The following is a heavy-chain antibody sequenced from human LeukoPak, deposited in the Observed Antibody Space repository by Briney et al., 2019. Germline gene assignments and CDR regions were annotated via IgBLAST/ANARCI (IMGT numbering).Heavy chain of an antibody. CDR3: ARDRFRVVGPTQVYFDY. CDR2: ISYDGSNK. J-gene: IGHJ4*02. Sequence: GRSLRLSCAASGFTFSNYGMHWVRQAPGKGLEWVAVISYDGSNKYYADSVKGRFTISRDNSKYTLYLQMNSLSAEDTAVYYCARDRFRVVGPTQVYFDYWGQGTLVTVPS. CDR1: GFTFSNYG. D-gene: IGHD1-26*01. V-gene: IGHV3-30*03.